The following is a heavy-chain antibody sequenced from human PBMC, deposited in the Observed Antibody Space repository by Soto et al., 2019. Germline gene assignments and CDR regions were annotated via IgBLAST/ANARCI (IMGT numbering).Heavy chain of an antibody. Sequence: PSDSLYLTCVVYGESFGGFYWSWVRQSPGKGLEWIGEISQTETTAYSPSLKSRVSISADTSKKQFSLTLTSVTAADTAVYYCVHSPNVAVDHWGHGTLITVSS. J-gene: IGHJ4*01. D-gene: IGHD2-15*01. V-gene: IGHV4-34*01. CDR1: GESFGGFY. CDR3: VHSPNVAVDH. CDR2: ISQTETT.